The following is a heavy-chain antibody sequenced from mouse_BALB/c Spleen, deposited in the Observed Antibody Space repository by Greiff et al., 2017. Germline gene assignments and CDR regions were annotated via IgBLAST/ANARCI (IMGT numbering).Heavy chain of an antibody. D-gene: IGHD2-4*01. J-gene: IGHJ1*01. CDR1: GDSITSGY. CDR2: ISYSGST. CDR3: ARWGYDYDRAWYFDV. Sequence: EVNVVESGPSLVKPSQTLSLTCSVTGDSITSGYWNWIRKFPGNKLEYMGYISYSGSTYYNPSLKSRISITRDTSKNQYYLQLNSVTTEDTATYYCARWGYDYDRAWYFDVWGAGTTVTVSS. V-gene: IGHV3-8*02.